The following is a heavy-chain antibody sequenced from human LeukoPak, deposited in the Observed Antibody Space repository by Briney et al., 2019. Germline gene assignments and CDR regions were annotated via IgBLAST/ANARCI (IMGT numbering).Heavy chain of an antibody. J-gene: IGHJ4*02. CDR1: GCTFTGYY. V-gene: IGHV1-2*02. D-gene: IGHD3-10*01. CDR2: INPNSGGT. Sequence: EASVKVSCKASGCTFTGYYMHWVRQAPGQGLEWMGWINPNSGGTNYAQKFQGRVTMTRDTSISTAYMELSRLRSDDTAVYYCARDPMVRGVTAYYFDYWGQGTLVTVSS. CDR3: ARDPMVRGVTAYYFDY.